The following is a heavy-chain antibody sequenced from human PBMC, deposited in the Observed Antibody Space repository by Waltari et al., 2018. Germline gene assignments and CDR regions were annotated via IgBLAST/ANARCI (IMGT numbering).Heavy chain of an antibody. D-gene: IGHD3-3*02. CDR3: AKDLSILRVGLGYSGMDV. Sequence: QVQLVESGGGVVQPGRSLRLSCAASGFRFRDYGMHWVRQAPGKGLEWVAAIANDESKKDYVDTVKGRLTISRDNSMNTLYLQVDSLRAEDTAVYHCAKDLSILRVGLGYSGMDVWGQGTTVTVS. V-gene: IGHV3-30*18. J-gene: IGHJ6*02. CDR1: GFRFRDYG. CDR2: IANDESKK.